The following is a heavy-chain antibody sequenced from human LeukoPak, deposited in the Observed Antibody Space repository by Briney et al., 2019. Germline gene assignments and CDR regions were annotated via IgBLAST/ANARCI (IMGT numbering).Heavy chain of an antibody. Sequence: GGFQRLSCEVSGFSFSSYEMNWVRQAPGKGLEWVSYISRSATTISYADSVKGRFTISRDNAKNSLYLQMNSLRTEDTAVYYCARSLDTAMVLSPSYFDSWGQGTLVTVSS. V-gene: IGHV3-48*03. CDR3: ARSLDTAMVLSPSYFDS. CDR2: ISRSATTI. CDR1: GFSFSSYE. D-gene: IGHD5-18*01. J-gene: IGHJ4*02.